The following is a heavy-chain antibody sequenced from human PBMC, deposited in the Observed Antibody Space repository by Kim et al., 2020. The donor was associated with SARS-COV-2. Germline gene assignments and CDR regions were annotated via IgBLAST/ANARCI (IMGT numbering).Heavy chain of an antibody. Sequence: GGSLRLSCAASGFTFSSYSMNWVRQAPGKGLEWVSSISSSSSYIYYADSVKGRFTISRDNAKNSLYLQMNSLRAEDTAVYYCARMGDVDIVALGDYWGQGTLVTVSS. J-gene: IGHJ4*02. D-gene: IGHD5-12*01. CDR3: ARMGDVDIVALGDY. CDR1: GFTFSSYS. V-gene: IGHV3-21*01. CDR2: ISSSSSYI.